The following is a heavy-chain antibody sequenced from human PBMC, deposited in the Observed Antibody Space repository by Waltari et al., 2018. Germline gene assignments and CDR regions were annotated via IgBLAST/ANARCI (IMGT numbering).Heavy chain of an antibody. CDR3: ARLYRDYYDSSGKAAFDI. J-gene: IGHJ3*02. CDR2: IVPGYDDT. D-gene: IGHD3-22*01. Sequence: EVQLVQPGAEVKKPGASLQISCKGSGYSFTSYWIGWVRQLPGKGLEWIGIIVPGYDDTRYSPSIQDQVTISADKSISTAYLQWSSLVASDSAMYYCARLYRDYYDSSGKAAFDIWGQVTMVTVSS. V-gene: IGHV5-51*01. CDR1: GYSFTSYW.